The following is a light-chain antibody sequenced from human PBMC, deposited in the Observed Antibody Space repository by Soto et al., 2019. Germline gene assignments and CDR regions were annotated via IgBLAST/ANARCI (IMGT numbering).Light chain of an antibody. CDR3: SSYTSNSTYV. CDR1: SSDFGGYTY. CDR2: DAT. J-gene: IGLJ1*01. Sequence: QSALTQPASVSGSPGQSITLSCTGTSSDFGGYTYVSWYQQHPGKAPKLMIFDATSRPSGVSNRFSGSKSDNTASLTIAGLQADDEAGNYFSSYTSNSTYVFCTGTQMTVL. V-gene: IGLV2-14*03.